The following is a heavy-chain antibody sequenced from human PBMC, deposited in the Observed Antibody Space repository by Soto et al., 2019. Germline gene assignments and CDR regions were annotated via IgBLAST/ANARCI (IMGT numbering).Heavy chain of an antibody. CDR1: GDSISNLDYF. D-gene: IGHD7-27*01. CDR3: ARGRYCLTGRCFPNWFDS. V-gene: IGHV4-30-4*02. CDR2: IYKSATT. Sequence: SDTLSLTCSVSGDSISNLDYFWAWIRQPPGQALEYIGYIYKSATTYYNPSFESRVAISVDTSKSQFSLNVTSVTAADTAVYFCARGRYCLTGRCFPNWFDSWGQGALVTVSS. J-gene: IGHJ5*01.